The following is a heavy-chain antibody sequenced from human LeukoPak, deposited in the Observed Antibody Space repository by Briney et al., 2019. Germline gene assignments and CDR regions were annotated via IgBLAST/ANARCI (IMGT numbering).Heavy chain of an antibody. CDR3: ARASYYDPPRAYYYYMDV. CDR1: GGSISSYY. D-gene: IGHD3-3*01. Sequence: SETLSFTCTVSGGSISSYYWSWIRQPPGKGLEWIGYIYTSGSTNYNPSLKSRVTISVDTSKNQFSLKLSSVTAADTAVYYCARASYYDPPRAYYYYMDVWGKGTTVTVSS. J-gene: IGHJ6*03. CDR2: IYTSGST. V-gene: IGHV4-4*09.